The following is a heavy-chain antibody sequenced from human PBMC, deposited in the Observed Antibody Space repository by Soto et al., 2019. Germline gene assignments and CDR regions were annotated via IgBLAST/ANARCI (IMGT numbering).Heavy chain of an antibody. V-gene: IGHV3-21*01. CDR2: ISGISNYI. D-gene: IGHD2-2*01. CDR1: GFSFSSYS. CDR3: ARNPCSITSCSEGDVFDI. Sequence: GGSLRLSCAASGFSFSSYSMNWVRQAPGKGLEWVSSISGISNYIYYADSVKGRVTISRDNAKKSLYLQMNSLRAEDTAVYYCARNPCSITSCSEGDVFDIWGQGTMVTVSS. J-gene: IGHJ3*02.